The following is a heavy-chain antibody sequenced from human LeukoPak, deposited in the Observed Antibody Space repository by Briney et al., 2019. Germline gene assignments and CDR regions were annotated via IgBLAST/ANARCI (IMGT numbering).Heavy chain of an antibody. J-gene: IGHJ4*02. D-gene: IGHD3-10*01. V-gene: IGHV3-9*01. Sequence: GRSLRLSCVASGFTFDDYAMHWVRQAPGKGLEWVSGISWNSGSIGYADSVKGRFTISRDNAKNSLYLQMNSLIPEDTAFYYCAKDLLIRGLITTFDYWGQGTLVTVSS. CDR1: GFTFDDYA. CDR3: AKDLLIRGLITTFDY. CDR2: ISWNSGSI.